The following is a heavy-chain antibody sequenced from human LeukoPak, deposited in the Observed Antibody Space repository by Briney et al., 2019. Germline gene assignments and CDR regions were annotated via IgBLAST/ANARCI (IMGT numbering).Heavy chain of an antibody. Sequence: SETLSLTCTVSGGSISSYYWSWIRQPPGKGLEWIGCLYNTGSTNYSPSLKSRVTISVGTSKNQFSLKLSSVTAADTAVYYCARAPYGAGSKPYYFDYWGQGTLVTVSS. CDR3: ARAPYGAGSKPYYFDY. CDR2: LYNTGST. D-gene: IGHD3-10*01. V-gene: IGHV4-59*01. J-gene: IGHJ4*02. CDR1: GGSISSYY.